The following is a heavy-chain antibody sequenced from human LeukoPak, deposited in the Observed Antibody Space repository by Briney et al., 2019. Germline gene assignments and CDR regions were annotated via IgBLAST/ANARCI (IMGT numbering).Heavy chain of an antibody. CDR1: GFTFTSSA. V-gene: IGHV1-58*02. J-gene: IGHJ4*02. D-gene: IGHD3-3*01. Sequence: SVKVSCKASGFTFTSSAMQWVRQARGQRLEWIGWIVVGSGNTNYAQKFQERVTITRDMSTSTAYMELSSLRSEDTAVYYCARVPITIFGVVIIDFDYWGQGTLVTVSS. CDR2: IVVGSGNT. CDR3: ARVPITIFGVVIIDFDY.